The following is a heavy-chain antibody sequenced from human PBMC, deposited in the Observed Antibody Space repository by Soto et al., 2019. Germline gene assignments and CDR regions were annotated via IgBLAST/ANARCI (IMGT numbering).Heavy chain of an antibody. D-gene: IGHD6-19*01. CDR1: GGSISSSSYY. V-gene: IGHV4-39*01. Sequence: QLQLQESGTGLVKPSETLSLTCTVSGGSISSSSYYWGWIRQPPGKGLEWIGSIYDSGRTYYNPSLKSRVTISVDTSKSQFSLKLSSVTAADTAVYYCARFKWLPHSYYFDYWGQGTLVTVSS. J-gene: IGHJ4*02. CDR2: IYDSGRT. CDR3: ARFKWLPHSYYFDY.